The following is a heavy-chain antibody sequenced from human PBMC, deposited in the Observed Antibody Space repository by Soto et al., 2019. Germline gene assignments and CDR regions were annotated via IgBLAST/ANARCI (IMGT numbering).Heavy chain of an antibody. CDR3: AKVRPSGSRPYYYGMDV. D-gene: IGHD1-26*01. V-gene: IGHV3-30*18. J-gene: IGHJ6*02. CDR2: ISYDGSNK. Sequence: QVQLVESGGGVVQPGRSLRLSCAASGFTFSSYGMHWVRQAPGKGLEWVAVISYDGSNKYYADSVKGRFTISRDNSKNXMYLQMNSLRAEDPAVYYCAKVRPSGSRPYYYGMDVWGQGTTVTVSS. CDR1: GFTFSSYG.